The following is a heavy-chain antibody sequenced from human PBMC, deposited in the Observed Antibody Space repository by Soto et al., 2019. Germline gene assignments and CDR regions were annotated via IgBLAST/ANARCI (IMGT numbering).Heavy chain of an antibody. CDR1: GGTFSSYA. V-gene: IGHV1-69*12. J-gene: IGHJ6*02. CDR3: ARELGTEAAGSSPFGMDV. D-gene: IGHD2-2*01. CDR2: IIPIFGTA. Sequence: QVQLVQSGAEVKKPGSSVKVSCKASGGTFSSYAISWVRQAPGQGLEWMGGIIPIFGTANYAQKFQGRVTITADESTSTAYMELSSLRSEDTAVYYCARELGTEAAGSSPFGMDVWGQGTTVTVSS.